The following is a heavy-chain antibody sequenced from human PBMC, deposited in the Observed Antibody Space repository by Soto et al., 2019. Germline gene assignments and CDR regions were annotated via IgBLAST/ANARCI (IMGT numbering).Heavy chain of an antibody. CDR1: GFTFSNAW. D-gene: IGHD1-26*01. CDR3: ATSSRSWDYFDY. V-gene: IGHV3-15*07. CDR2: IKRKSDGGTT. Sequence: EVQLVESGGGLVQPGGSLRLSCAASGFTFSNAWMNWVRQAPGKGLEWVGRIKRKSDGGTTDYAAPVKGRFTISRDDSKNTLYLQMNSLKTEDTALYYCATSSRSWDYFDYWAQGTLVTVSS. J-gene: IGHJ4*02.